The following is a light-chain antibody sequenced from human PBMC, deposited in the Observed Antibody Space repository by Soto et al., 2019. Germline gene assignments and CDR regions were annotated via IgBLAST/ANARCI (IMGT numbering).Light chain of an antibody. CDR2: EVN. CDR1: NSDVGGYNY. Sequence: QSALPQPASVSGSPGQSITISCTGTNSDVGGYNYVSWYQQHPGKAPKLMMYEVNNRPSAVSNRFSGSRSGNTASLTISGLQAEDEADYYCSSYTSSTTYVFGTGTKV. CDR3: SSYTSSTTYV. V-gene: IGLV2-14*01. J-gene: IGLJ1*01.